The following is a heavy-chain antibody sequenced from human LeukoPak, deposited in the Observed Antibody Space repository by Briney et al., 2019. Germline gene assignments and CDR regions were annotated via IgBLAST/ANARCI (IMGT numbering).Heavy chain of an antibody. V-gene: IGHV3-21*01. CDR2: ISSSSSYI. CDR3: ASPRDLDAFDI. J-gene: IGHJ3*02. CDR1: GFTFSSYA. D-gene: IGHD3-3*01. Sequence: GGSLRLSCAASGFTFSSYAMNWVRQAPGKGLEWVSSISSSSSYIYYADSVKGRFTISRDNAKDSLYLQMNSLRAEDTAVYYRASPRDLDAFDIWGQGTMVTVSS.